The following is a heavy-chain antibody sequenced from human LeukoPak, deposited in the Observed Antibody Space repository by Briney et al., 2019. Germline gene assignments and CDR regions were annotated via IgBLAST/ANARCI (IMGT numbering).Heavy chain of an antibody. V-gene: IGHV1-69*13. CDR2: IISIFGTA. CDR3: ARGRGGDYDSSGLFDY. CDR1: GGTFSSYA. Sequence: ASVKVSCKASGGTFSSYAISWVRQAPGQGLEWMGGIISIFGTANYAQKFQGRVTITADESTSTAYMELSSLRSEDTAVYYCARGRGGDYDSSGLFDYWGQGTLVTVSS. J-gene: IGHJ4*02. D-gene: IGHD3-22*01.